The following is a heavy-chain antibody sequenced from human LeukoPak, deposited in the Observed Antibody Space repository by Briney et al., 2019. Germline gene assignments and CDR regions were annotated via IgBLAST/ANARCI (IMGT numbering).Heavy chain of an antibody. J-gene: IGHJ3*02. CDR3: ARVSYCSGGSCYSGAFDI. CDR2: ITSGSSYM. D-gene: IGHD2-15*01. Sequence: GGSLRLSCAASGFTFSSYSMTWVRQAPGKGLEWVSSITSGSSYMYYADSVKGRLTISRDNAKNSLYLQMNSLRAEDTAVYFCARVSYCSGGSCYSGAFDIWGQGTMVTVSS. CDR1: GFTFSSYS. V-gene: IGHV3-21*01.